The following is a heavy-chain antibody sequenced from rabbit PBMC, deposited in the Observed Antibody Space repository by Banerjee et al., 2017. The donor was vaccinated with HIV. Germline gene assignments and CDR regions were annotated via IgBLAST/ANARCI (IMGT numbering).Heavy chain of an antibody. CDR2: IYAGSSGSA. V-gene: IGHV1S45*01. J-gene: IGHJ4*01. CDR3: VRGGNL. Sequence: QEQLEESGGGLVKPEGSLTLTCKASGIDLSSHYYMCWVRQAPGKGLEWIACIYAGSSGSAYYASWVISRFTISSDNAQNTVDLQMNSLTAADTATYFCVRGGNLWGPGTLVTVS. CDR1: GIDLSSHYY.